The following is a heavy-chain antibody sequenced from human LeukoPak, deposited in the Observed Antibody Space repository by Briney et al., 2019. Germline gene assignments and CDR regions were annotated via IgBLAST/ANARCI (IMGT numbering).Heavy chain of an antibody. Sequence: GGSLRLSCAASGFTFSNHAMSWVRQAPGKGLEWVSSINPNGDYIYYADSVKGRFTISRDNAKNSLYLQMTSLKAEDTAVYFCARGIGYFDWLFFSWGQGTLLTVSS. CDR3: ARGIGYFDWLFFS. CDR1: GFTFSNHA. V-gene: IGHV3-21*06. D-gene: IGHD3-9*01. J-gene: IGHJ5*02. CDR2: INPNGDYI.